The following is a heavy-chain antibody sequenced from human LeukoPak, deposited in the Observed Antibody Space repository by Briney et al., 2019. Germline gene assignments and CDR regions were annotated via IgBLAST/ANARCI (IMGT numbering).Heavy chain of an antibody. Sequence: GGSLRLSCVASDFIFSNYWMYWVRQVPGKGLVWVSRSNSDGSTTNYADSVKGRFTISRDNAKNTLYLQMNSLGVEDTAVYYCARPYCSGGSCYSFFGFWGQGTLVTVSS. CDR2: SNSDGSTT. J-gene: IGHJ4*02. CDR3: ARPYCSGGSCYSFFGF. V-gene: IGHV3-74*01. D-gene: IGHD2-15*01. CDR1: DFIFSNYW.